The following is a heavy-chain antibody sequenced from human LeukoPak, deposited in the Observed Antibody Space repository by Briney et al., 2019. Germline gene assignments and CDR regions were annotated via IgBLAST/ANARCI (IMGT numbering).Heavy chain of an antibody. CDR1: GGSISSYY. Sequence: SETLSLTCTVSGGSISSYYWSWIRQPPGKGPEWIGYIYYSGSTNYNPSLKSRVTISVDTSKNQFSLKLSSVTAADTAVYYCARDSGYSYGPHAFDIWGQGTLVTVSS. D-gene: IGHD5-18*01. CDR2: IYYSGST. J-gene: IGHJ4*02. V-gene: IGHV4-59*12. CDR3: ARDSGYSYGPHAFDI.